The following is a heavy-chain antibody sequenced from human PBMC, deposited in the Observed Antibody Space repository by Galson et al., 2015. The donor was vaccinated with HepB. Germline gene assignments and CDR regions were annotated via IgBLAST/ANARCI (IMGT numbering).Heavy chain of an antibody. CDR2: IKSKTDGGTT. D-gene: IGHD2-2*01. Sequence: SLRLSCAASGFTFSNAWMSWVRQAPGKGLEWVGRIKSKTDGGTTDYAAPVKGRFTISRDDSKNTLYLQMNSLKTEDTAVYYCTTVGCSSTSCWGMLRGPYYYYGMDVWGQGTTVTVSS. J-gene: IGHJ6*02. V-gene: IGHV3-15*01. CDR1: GFTFSNAW. CDR3: TTVGCSSTSCWGMLRGPYYYYGMDV.